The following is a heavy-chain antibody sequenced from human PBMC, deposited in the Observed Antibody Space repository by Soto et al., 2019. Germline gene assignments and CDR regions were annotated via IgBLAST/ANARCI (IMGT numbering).Heavy chain of an antibody. Sequence: SETLSLTCTVSGGSISSSSYYWGWIRQPPGKGLEWIGSIYYSGSTYYNPSLKSRVTISVDTSKNQFSLKLSSVTAADTAVYYCARHDSSGWFERWFDPWGQGTLVTVS. CDR1: GGSISSSSYY. V-gene: IGHV4-39*01. CDR3: ARHDSSGWFERWFDP. CDR2: IYYSGST. D-gene: IGHD6-19*01. J-gene: IGHJ5*02.